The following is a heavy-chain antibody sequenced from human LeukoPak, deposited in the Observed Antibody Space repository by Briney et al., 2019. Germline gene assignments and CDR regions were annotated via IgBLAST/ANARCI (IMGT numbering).Heavy chain of an antibody. V-gene: IGHV3-74*03. CDR2: IDSNGGGA. J-gene: IGHJ4*02. CDR1: GFTFNIYW. CDR3: ARAKYSSRWALDY. Sequence: GGSLRLSCATSGFTFNIYWMQWVRQVGGKGLVWVSRIDSNGGGATYADCVKGRFTTSRDNGNNPMYLEMNSLRAEDTAIYYCARAKYSSRWALDYWGQGALVTVSS. D-gene: IGHD2-2*01.